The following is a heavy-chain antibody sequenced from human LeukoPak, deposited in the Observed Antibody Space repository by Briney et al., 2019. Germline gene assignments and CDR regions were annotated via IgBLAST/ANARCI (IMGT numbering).Heavy chain of an antibody. Sequence: SETLSLTCTVSGYSISSGYYWGWIRQPPGKGLEWIGSIYHSGSTYYNPSLKSRVTISVDTSKNQFSLKLSSVTAADTAVYYCARALVEMATIGAFDIWGQGTMVTVSS. J-gene: IGHJ3*02. D-gene: IGHD5-24*01. CDR2: IYHSGST. CDR3: ARALVEMATIGAFDI. CDR1: GYSISSGYY. V-gene: IGHV4-38-2*02.